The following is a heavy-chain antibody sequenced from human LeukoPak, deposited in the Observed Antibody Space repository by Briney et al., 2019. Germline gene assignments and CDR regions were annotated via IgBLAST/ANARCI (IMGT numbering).Heavy chain of an antibody. V-gene: IGHV3-30*18. CDR1: GFTFSSYG. J-gene: IGHJ4*02. CDR2: ISYDGSNK. Sequence: GGSLRLSCAASGFTFSSYGMHWVRQAPGKGLEWVAVISYDGSNKYYADSVKGRFTISRDNSKNTLYLQMNSLRAEDTAVYYCAKQAGYSGYDTFDYWGQGTLVTVSS. D-gene: IGHD5-12*01. CDR3: AKQAGYSGYDTFDY.